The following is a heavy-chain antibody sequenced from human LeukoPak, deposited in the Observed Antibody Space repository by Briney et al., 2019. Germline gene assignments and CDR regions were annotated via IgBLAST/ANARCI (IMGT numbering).Heavy chain of an antibody. V-gene: IGHV1-2*06. CDR3: ARADEWLVLFDY. J-gene: IGHJ4*02. Sequence: GASVKVSCKASGYTFTDYYMHWVRQAPGQGLEWMGRINPNSGGTNYAQKFQGRVTMTRDTSISTAYMELSRLRSDDTAVYYRARADEWLVLFDYWGQGTLVTVSS. CDR1: GYTFTDYY. D-gene: IGHD6-19*01. CDR2: INPNSGGT.